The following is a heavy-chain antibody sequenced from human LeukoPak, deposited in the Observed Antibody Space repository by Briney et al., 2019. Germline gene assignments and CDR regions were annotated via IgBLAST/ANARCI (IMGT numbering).Heavy chain of an antibody. D-gene: IGHD4-17*01. CDR3: ARLQATVTIHAYFDY. Sequence: ASETLSLTCSVSGGSITSSYYYWAWIRQPPGKGLEWIGSIYYSGSTYYNPSLKSRVTISVDTSKNQFSLKLSSVTASDTAVYYCARLQATVTIHAYFDYWGQGTLVTVSS. J-gene: IGHJ4*02. V-gene: IGHV4-39*01. CDR1: GGSITSSYYY. CDR2: IYYSGST.